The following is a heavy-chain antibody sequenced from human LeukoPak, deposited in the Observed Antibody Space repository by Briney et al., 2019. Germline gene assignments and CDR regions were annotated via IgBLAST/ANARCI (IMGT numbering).Heavy chain of an antibody. J-gene: IGHJ5*02. CDR1: GGSMNINNYY. Sequence: SETLSLTCTVFGGSMNINNYYWAWLRQPPGKGLEWIGSIYYTGTTYYNPSLNYRVTISVDTSKNQFSLRLTSVTAADTAVYYCARDSIRVQTGTTPWGRGTLVTVSS. D-gene: IGHD1-1*01. V-gene: IGHV4-39*07. CDR2: IYYTGTT. CDR3: ARDSIRVQTGTTP.